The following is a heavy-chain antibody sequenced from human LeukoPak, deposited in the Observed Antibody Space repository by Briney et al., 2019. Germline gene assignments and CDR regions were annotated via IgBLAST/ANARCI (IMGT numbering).Heavy chain of an antibody. Sequence: SETLSLTCTVSGGSLNTPNYYWGWIRQTPGKGLEWIGNIFYSGGTYYSPSLTSRVTISLDTSRNQFSLQLNSVTPEDTAVYYCARDSWFGEYTNHYYYYYMDVWGKGTTVTISS. V-gene: IGHV4-39*07. D-gene: IGHD3-10*01. CDR2: IFYSGGT. CDR1: GGSLNTPNYY. J-gene: IGHJ6*03. CDR3: ARDSWFGEYTNHYYYYYMDV.